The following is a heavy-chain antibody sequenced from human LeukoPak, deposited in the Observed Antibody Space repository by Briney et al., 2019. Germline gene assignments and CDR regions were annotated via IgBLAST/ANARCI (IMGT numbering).Heavy chain of an antibody. V-gene: IGHV1-18*01. J-gene: IGHJ4*02. CDR3: ARVPCGSDCYSDTFDY. CDR1: GYTFTSYG. D-gene: IGHD2-21*02. Sequence: ASVKVSCKASGYTFTSYGISWVRQAPGQGLEWMGWISAYNGNTNYAQKLQGRVTMTTDTSTSTAYMELRSLRSDDTAVYYCARVPCGSDCYSDTFDYWGQGTLVTVSS. CDR2: ISAYNGNT.